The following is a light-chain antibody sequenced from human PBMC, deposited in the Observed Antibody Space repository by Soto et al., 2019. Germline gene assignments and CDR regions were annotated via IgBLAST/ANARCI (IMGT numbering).Light chain of an antibody. J-gene: IGKJ4*01. CDR3: QQLSSTPLT. CDR2: ATS. Sequence: AIRMTQSPSSLSASTVDRVTITCRASQGISSYLAWYQQKPGKAPKLLIYATSTLQSWVPSSFSGSGSGTDFALTISSLQPEDFATYYCQQLSSTPLTFGGGTKVDIK. V-gene: IGKV1-8*01. CDR1: QGISSY.